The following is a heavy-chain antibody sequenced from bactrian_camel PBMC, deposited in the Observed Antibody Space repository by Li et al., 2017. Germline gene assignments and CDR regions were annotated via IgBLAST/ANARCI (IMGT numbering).Heavy chain of an antibody. V-gene: IGHV3S42*01. CDR2: MYRKGAA. CDR3: AADIPDNLTVE. J-gene: IGHJ4*01. Sequence: QLVESGGGLVQPGGSLRLSCAASGFLFSNYAMSWVRQAPGKEREGVAAMYRKGAAIYEDSEKGRFTISRDNAKNTLYLQMNSLKTEDTAVYYCAADIPDNLTVEWGQGTQVTVS. D-gene: IGHD1*01. CDR1: GFLFSNYA.